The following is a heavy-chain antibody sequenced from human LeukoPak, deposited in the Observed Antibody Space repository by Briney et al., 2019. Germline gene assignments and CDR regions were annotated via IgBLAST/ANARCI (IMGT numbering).Heavy chain of an antibody. V-gene: IGHV4-59*01. CDR2: IYYSGST. D-gene: IGHD2-15*01. CDR1: GGSICSYY. Sequence: SETLSLTCTVSGGSICSYYWSWIRRPPGKGLEWIGYIYYSGSTNYNPSLKSRVTISVDMSKYQISLRLSSVTAADTAVYYCARDAHPHCSGGSCDYYAMDVWGQGTTVTVSS. J-gene: IGHJ6*02. CDR3: ARDAHPHCSGGSCDYYAMDV.